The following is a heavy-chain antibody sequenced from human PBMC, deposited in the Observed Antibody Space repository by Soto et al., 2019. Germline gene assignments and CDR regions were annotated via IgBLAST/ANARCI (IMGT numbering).Heavy chain of an antibody. CDR3: ARGETDYYDRRRWFAP. Sequence: QVQLVQSGAEVKKPGSSVKVSCKASGGTFSSYAISWVRQAPGQGLEWMGGIIHIFGTANYAQKFQGRVTLTADESTSTAYMELSSLKSEDTAVYYCARGETDYYDRRRWFAPWGQGTLVTVSS. CDR2: IIHIFGTA. D-gene: IGHD3-22*01. V-gene: IGHV1-69*12. J-gene: IGHJ5*02. CDR1: GGTFSSYA.